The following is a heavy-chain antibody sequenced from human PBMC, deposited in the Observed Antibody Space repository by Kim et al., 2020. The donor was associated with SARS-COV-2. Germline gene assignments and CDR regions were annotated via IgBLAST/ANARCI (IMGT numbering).Heavy chain of an antibody. D-gene: IGHD5-12*01. V-gene: IGHV3-48*03. CDR3: ARGGGGWLRYYYYYYGMDV. J-gene: IGHJ6*02. CDR1: GFTFSSYE. CDR2: ISSSGSTI. Sequence: GGSLRLSCAASGFTFSSYEMNWVRQAPGKGLEWVSYISSSGSTIYYADSVKGRFTISRDNAKNSLYLQMNSLRAEDTAVYYCARGGGGWLRYYYYYYGMDVWGQGTTVTVSS.